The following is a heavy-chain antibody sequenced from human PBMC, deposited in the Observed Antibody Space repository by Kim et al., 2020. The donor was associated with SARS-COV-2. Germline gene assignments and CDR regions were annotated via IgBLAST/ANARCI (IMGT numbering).Heavy chain of an antibody. V-gene: IGHV1-18*01. J-gene: IGHJ6*02. CDR1: GYTFTSYG. D-gene: IGHD1-20*01. CDR2: ISAYNGNT. Sequence: ASVKVSCKASGYTFTSYGISWVRQAPGQGLEWMGWISAYNGNTNYAQKLQGRVTMTTDTSTSTAYMELRRLRSDDTAVYYCARDRYNWNDHYYYYYGMDVWGQGTTVTVSS. CDR3: ARDRYNWNDHYYYYYGMDV.